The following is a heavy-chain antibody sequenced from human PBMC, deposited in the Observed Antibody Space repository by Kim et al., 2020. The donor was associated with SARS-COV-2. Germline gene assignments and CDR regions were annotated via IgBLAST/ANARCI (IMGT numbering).Heavy chain of an antibody. Sequence: ASVKVSCKASGYTFTSYGISWVRKAPGQGLEWMGWISAYNGNTNYAQKLQGRVTMTTDTSTSTAYMELRSLRSDDTAVYYCARGVGYCSSTSCYGGSTYYYYYGMDVWGQGTTVTVSS. CDR3: ARGVGYCSSTSCYGGSTYYYYYGMDV. D-gene: IGHD2-2*01. CDR2: ISAYNGNT. V-gene: IGHV1-18*01. J-gene: IGHJ6*02. CDR1: GYTFTSYG.